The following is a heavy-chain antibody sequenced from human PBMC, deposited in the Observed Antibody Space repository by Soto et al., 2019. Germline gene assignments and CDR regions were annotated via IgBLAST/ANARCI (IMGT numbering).Heavy chain of an antibody. V-gene: IGHV3-23*01. CDR1: GFTFSSYA. D-gene: IGHD3-9*01. J-gene: IGHJ6*02. Sequence: PGGSLRLSCAASGFTFSSYAMSWVRQAPGKGLEWVSAISGSGGSTYYADSVKGRFTISRDNSKNTLYLQMNSRRAEDTAVYYCAKGNNLRYVDWLFHYYYYGMDVWGQGTTVTVPS. CDR3: AKGNNLRYVDWLFHYYYYGMDV. CDR2: ISGSGGST.